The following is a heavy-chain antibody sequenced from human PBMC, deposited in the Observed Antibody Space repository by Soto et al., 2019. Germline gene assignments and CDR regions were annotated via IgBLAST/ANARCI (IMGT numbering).Heavy chain of an antibody. D-gene: IGHD3-3*01. Sequence: GASVKVSCKASGGTFSSYAISWVRQAPGQGHECMGGIIPIFGTANYAQKFQGRVTITADESTSTAYMEQSSLRSEDTAVDYCARSETNPPTDYDFWSGFVINDYWGQGTLVTVSS. CDR3: ARSETNPPTDYDFWSGFVINDY. CDR1: GGTFSSYA. CDR2: IIPIFGTA. V-gene: IGHV1-69*13. J-gene: IGHJ4*02.